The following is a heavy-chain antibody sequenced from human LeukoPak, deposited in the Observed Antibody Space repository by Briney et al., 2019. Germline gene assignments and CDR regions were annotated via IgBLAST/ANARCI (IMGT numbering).Heavy chain of an antibody. J-gene: IGHJ3*02. CDR2: IKQDGSEK. CDR3: AKDKTDTANEFDI. D-gene: IGHD5-18*01. Sequence: GRSLRLSCAASGFTFSSYAMHWVRQAPGKGLEWVANIKQDGSEKYYVDSVKGRFTISRDNSKNTLYLQMNSLRAEDTAVYYCAKDKTDTANEFDIWGQGTMVTVSS. CDR1: GFTFSSYA. V-gene: IGHV3-7*01.